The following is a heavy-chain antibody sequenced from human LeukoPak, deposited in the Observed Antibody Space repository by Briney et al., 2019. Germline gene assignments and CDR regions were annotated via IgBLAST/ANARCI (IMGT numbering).Heavy chain of an antibody. CDR2: IWYDGTKK. V-gene: IGHV3-33*06. J-gene: IGHJ4*02. CDR1: VFTFSAYG. CDR3: AKDDSGSLDY. Sequence: GGSLRLSCTASVFTFSAYGIHWVRPAPGKGLEWVAMIWYDGTKKYYADSVKGRFTISRDNSKNTVSLQMNSLRVEDTALYYCAKDDSGSLDYWGQGTLVTVSS. D-gene: IGHD1-26*01.